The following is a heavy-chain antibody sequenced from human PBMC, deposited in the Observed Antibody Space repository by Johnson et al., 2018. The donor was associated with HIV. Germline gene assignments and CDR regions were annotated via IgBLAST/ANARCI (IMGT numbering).Heavy chain of an antibody. J-gene: IGHJ3*02. Sequence: MLLVESGGGLVQPGGSLRLSCAASGFTFSSYDMHWVRQATGKGLEWVSAIGTAGDTYYPGSVKGRFTISRENAKNSLYLQMNSLRAEDTAVYYCASRYTVDAFDIWGQGTMVTVSS. CDR3: ASRYTVDAFDI. V-gene: IGHV3-13*01. CDR1: GFTFSSYD. D-gene: IGHD1-1*01. CDR2: IGTAGDT.